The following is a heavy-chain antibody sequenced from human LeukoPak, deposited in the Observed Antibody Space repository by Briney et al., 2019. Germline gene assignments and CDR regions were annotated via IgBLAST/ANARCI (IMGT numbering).Heavy chain of an antibody. J-gene: IGHJ4*02. CDR1: GDSINSLDL. CDR3: ARQDTITTPGVDY. D-gene: IGHD3-3*01. Sequence: SETLSLTCTVSGDSINSLDLWSWVRQPPGKGLEWIANAYYTGTTYYNPSLKSRVTVSVDTSKNQFSLKLSSVTAADTAVYYCARQDTITTPGVDYWGQGTPVTVSS. V-gene: IGHV4-39*01. CDR2: AYYTGTT.